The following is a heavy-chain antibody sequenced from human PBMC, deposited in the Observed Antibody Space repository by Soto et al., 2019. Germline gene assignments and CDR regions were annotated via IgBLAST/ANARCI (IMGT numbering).Heavy chain of an antibody. J-gene: IGHJ6*02. V-gene: IGHV3-33*01. CDR1: GFTFSSYG. CDR2: IWYDGSNK. Sequence: GGSLRLSCAASGFTFSSYGMHWVRQAPGKGLEWVAVIWYDGSNKYYADSVKGRFTISRDNSKNTLYLQMNSLRAEDTAVYYCARVGVGAVAGTIHPTNYYYYGMDVWGQGTTVTVSS. D-gene: IGHD6-19*01. CDR3: ARVGVGAVAGTIHPTNYYYYGMDV.